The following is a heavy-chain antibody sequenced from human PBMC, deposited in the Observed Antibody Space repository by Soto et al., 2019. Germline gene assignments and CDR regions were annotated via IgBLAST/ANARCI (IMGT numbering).Heavy chain of an antibody. J-gene: IGHJ5*02. CDR2: INPNSGGT. CDR1: GYTFTGYY. V-gene: IGHV1-2*04. CDR3: ARSIAARYNWFDP. D-gene: IGHD6-6*01. Sequence: ASVKVSCKASGYTFTGYYMHWVRQAPGQGLEWMGWINPNSGGTNYAQKFQGWVTMTRDTSISTAYMELSRLRSDDTAVYYCARSIAARYNWFDPWGQGTLVTVSS.